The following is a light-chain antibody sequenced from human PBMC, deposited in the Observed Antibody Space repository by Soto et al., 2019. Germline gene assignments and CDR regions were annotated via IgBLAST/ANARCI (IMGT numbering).Light chain of an antibody. CDR2: DNN. CDR1: SSNIGPLYD. CDR3: QSYDTSLSGYV. V-gene: IGLV1-40*01. Sequence: QSVLTQPHSVSGAPGQRVTISCTWSSSNIGPLYDVHWYQQLPGTAPKLLIYDNNNRPSGVPDRFSGSKSGTSASLAITGLQAEDEADYYCQSYDTSLSGYVFGTGTKLTVL. J-gene: IGLJ1*01.